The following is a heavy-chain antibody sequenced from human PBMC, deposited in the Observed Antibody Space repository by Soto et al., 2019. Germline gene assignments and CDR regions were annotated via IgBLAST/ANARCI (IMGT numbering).Heavy chain of an antibody. D-gene: IGHD5-12*01. V-gene: IGHV1-2*02. CDR1: GYTFTGYY. CDR2: INPNSGGT. J-gene: IGHJ6*02. CDR3: ARDTSGYDLDYYYGMDV. Sequence: ASVKVSCKASGYTFTGYYVHWVRQAPGQGLEWMGWINPNSGGTNYAQKFQGRVTMTRDTSISTAYMELSRLRSDDTAVYYCARDTSGYDLDYYYGMDVWGQGTTVTVSS.